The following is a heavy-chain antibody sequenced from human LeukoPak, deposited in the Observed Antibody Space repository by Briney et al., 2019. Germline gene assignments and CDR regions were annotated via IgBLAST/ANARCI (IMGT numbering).Heavy chain of an antibody. Sequence: SETLSLTCTVSGGSVSSYYWSWIRQPPGKGLEWIGYIYHSGSTNHSPSLKSRVTISVDTSKNQFSLELSSVTAADTAVYFCASLGGYYDFWSGYRDYWGRESWSPSPQ. CDR1: GGSVSSYY. J-gene: IGHJ4*02. CDR2: IYHSGST. D-gene: IGHD3-3*01. V-gene: IGHV4-59*02. CDR3: ASLGGYYDFWSGYRDY.